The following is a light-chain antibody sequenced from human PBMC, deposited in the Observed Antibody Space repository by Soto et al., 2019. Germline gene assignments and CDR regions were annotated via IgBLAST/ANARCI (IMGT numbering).Light chain of an antibody. V-gene: IGKV3-15*01. Sequence: VVMTQSPATLSVSPGESATLSCRASQSVSRNLAWYQQKFGQAPRLLIYDASTRATGVPARFSGSGSGTEFTLTISSLQSEDFAVYYCQQYNNWPRTFGQGTRLEIK. J-gene: IGKJ5*01. CDR2: DAS. CDR3: QQYNNWPRT. CDR1: QSVSRN.